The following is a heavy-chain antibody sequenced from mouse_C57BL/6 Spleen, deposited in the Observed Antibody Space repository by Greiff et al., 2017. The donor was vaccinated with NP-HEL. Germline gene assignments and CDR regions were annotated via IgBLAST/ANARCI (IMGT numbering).Heavy chain of an antibody. CDR2: IYPGAGDT. J-gene: IGHJ3*01. D-gene: IGHD2-4*01. V-gene: IGHV1-82*01. Sequence: QVQLQQSGPELVKPGASVTISCKASGYAFSSSWMNWVKQRPGKGLEWIGRIYPGAGDTNYNGKFKGKATLTADKSSSTAYMQLSSLTSEDSAVYFCARENYDVGFAYWGQGTLVTVSA. CDR1: GYAFSSSW. CDR3: ARENYDVGFAY.